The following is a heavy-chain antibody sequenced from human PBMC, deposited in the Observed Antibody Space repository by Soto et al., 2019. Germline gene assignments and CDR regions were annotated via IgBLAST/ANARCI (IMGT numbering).Heavy chain of an antibody. J-gene: IGHJ4*02. CDR3: ARSLSSSWYSYYFDY. Sequence: SVKVSWKASGGTFSSYAISWVRQAPGQGLEWMGGIIPIFGTANYAQKFQGRVTITADESTSTAYMELSSLRSEDTAVYYCARSLSSSWYSYYFDYWGQGTLVTVSS. V-gene: IGHV1-69*13. CDR2: IIPIFGTA. D-gene: IGHD6-13*01. CDR1: GGTFSSYA.